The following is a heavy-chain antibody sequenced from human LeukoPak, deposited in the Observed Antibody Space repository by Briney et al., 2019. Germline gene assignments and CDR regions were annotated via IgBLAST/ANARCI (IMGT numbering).Heavy chain of an antibody. V-gene: IGHV3-21*01. CDR3: AKRAYSDSDLRAFDI. CDR2: ISSSSDYI. D-gene: IGHD5-18*01. Sequence: PGGSLRLSCAASGFTFSTYHMDWVRQAPGKGLERVSFISSSSDYISYADSVKGRFTISRDNAKNSLYLQMNSLRAEDTAVYYCAKRAYSDSDLRAFDIWGQGTMVTISS. CDR1: GFTFSTYH. J-gene: IGHJ3*02.